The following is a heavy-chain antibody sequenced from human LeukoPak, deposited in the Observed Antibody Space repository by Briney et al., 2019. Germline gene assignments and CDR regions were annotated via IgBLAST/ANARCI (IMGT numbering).Heavy chain of an antibody. J-gene: IGHJ4*02. Sequence: SSETLSLTCTVSGGSISSYYWSWIRQPPGKGLEWIGYIYYSGSTNYNPSLKSRVTISVDTSKNQFSLKLSSVTAADTAVYYCARVSGYDWESFYDYWGQGTLVTVSS. CDR3: ARVSGYDWESFYDY. CDR2: IYYSGST. CDR1: GGSISSYY. V-gene: IGHV4-59*01. D-gene: IGHD5-12*01.